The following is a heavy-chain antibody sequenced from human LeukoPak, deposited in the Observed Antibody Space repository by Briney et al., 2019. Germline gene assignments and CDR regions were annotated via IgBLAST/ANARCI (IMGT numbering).Heavy chain of an antibody. V-gene: IGHV3-23*01. J-gene: IGHJ4*02. CDR1: GFTFSSYA. Sequence: GGSLRLSCAASGFTFSSYAMSWVRQAPGKGLEWVSAISGSGGSTYCADPVEGRFTISRDNSKNALYLQMNSLRAEDTAVYYCAKGPGSYHPFDYWGQGTLVTVSS. D-gene: IGHD3-10*01. CDR2: ISGSGGST. CDR3: AKGPGSYHPFDY.